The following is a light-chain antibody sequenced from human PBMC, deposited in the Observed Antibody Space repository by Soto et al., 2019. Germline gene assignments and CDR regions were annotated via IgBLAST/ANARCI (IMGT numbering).Light chain of an antibody. CDR2: EVS. V-gene: IGLV2-14*01. CDR1: RTDVGGYNF. CDR3: CSYVSSKTYV. J-gene: IGLJ1*01. Sequence: QSALTQPASVSGSPGQSIPISCTGTRTDVGGYNFVSWYQQHPGKAPKLIIYEVSNRPSGVSNRFSGSKSDNTASLTISGLQAEDEADYYCCSYVSSKTYVFGTGTKVTVL.